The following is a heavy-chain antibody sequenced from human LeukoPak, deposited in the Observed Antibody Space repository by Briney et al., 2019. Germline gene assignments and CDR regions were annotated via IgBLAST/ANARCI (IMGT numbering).Heavy chain of an antibody. CDR1: GGSISSSSYY. D-gene: IGHD2-2*01. CDR2: IYYSGST. V-gene: IGHV4-39*07. CDR3: ARDIVVVPAPGSNWFDP. Sequence: PSETLSLTCIVSGGSISSSSYYWGWIRQPPGKGLEWIGSIYYSGSTYYNPSLKSRVTISVDTSKNQFSLKLSSVTAADTAVYYCARDIVVVPAPGSNWFDPWGQGTLVTVSS. J-gene: IGHJ5*02.